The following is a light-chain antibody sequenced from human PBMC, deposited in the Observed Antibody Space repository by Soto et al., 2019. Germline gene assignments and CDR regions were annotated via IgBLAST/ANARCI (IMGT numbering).Light chain of an antibody. J-gene: IGLJ2*01. V-gene: IGLV2-14*01. CDR2: EVS. CDR1: SSDVGGYNY. CDR3: SSYAGSYTFVV. Sequence: QSALTQPASVSGSPGQSITISCTGTSSDVGGYNYVSWYQQHPGKAPKLMIYEVSNRPSGVSNRFSGSKPGNTASLTISGLQAEDEADYYCSSYAGSYTFVVFGGGTKVTVL.